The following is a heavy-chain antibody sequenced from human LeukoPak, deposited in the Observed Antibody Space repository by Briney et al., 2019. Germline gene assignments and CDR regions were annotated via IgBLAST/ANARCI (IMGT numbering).Heavy chain of an antibody. J-gene: IGHJ4*02. V-gene: IGHV4-30-2*01. CDR3: ARGDLRGYFDY. CDR1: GGSISSGGYS. Sequence: PSETLSLICAVSGGSISSGGYSWSWIRQPPGKGLEWIGYIYHSGSTYYNPSLKSRVTISVDRSKNQFSLKLSSVTAADTAVYYCARGDLRGYFDYWGQGTLVTVSS. CDR2: IYHSGST.